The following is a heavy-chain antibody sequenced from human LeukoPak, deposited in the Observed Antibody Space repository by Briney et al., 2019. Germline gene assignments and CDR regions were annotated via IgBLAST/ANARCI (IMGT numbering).Heavy chain of an antibody. V-gene: IGHV4-34*01. Sequence: SETLSLTCAVYGGSFSGYYWSWIRQPPGKGLEWIGEINHSGSTNYNPSLKSRVTISVDTSKIQFSLKLSSVTAADTAVYYCARGVIVSGCDFWGQGTLVTVSS. D-gene: IGHD5-12*01. J-gene: IGHJ4*02. CDR2: INHSGST. CDR1: GGSFSGYY. CDR3: ARGVIVSGCDF.